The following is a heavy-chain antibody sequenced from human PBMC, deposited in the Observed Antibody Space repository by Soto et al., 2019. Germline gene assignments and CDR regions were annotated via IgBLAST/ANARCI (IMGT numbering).Heavy chain of an antibody. CDR2: IIPIFGTA. D-gene: IGHD3-22*01. J-gene: IGHJ1*01. CDR3: ARGPSGYDGSGPLHFQH. V-gene: IGHV1-69*12. Sequence: QVQLVQSGAEVKKPGSSVKVSCKASGGTFSSYAISWVRQAPGQGLEWMGGIIPIFGTANYAQKFQGRVTITADESTITAYMGLSSLRSEDTAVYYCARGPSGYDGSGPLHFQHWGQGTLVTVSS. CDR1: GGTFSSYA.